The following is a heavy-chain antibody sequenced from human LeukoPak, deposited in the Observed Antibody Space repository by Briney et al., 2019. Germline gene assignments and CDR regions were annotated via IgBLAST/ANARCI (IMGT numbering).Heavy chain of an antibody. CDR1: GDSINSLDL. CDR3: AGLVGRYSSGLYYYYFDY. D-gene: IGHD3-22*01. V-gene: IGHV4-4*02. Sequence: SETLSLTCTVSGDSINSLDLWSWVRQPPGKGLEWIGEMYLSGTTHSNPSVKSRVTISIDKSKNQFFLNLSSVTAADTAVYYCAGLVGRYSSGLYYYYFDYWGQGTLVTLSS. J-gene: IGHJ4*02. CDR2: MYLSGTT.